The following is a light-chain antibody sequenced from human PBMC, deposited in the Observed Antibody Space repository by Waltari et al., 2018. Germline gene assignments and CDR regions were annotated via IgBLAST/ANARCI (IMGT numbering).Light chain of an antibody. CDR1: QSVVYSSNNKNY. CDR2: WAS. CDR3: QQYYSTPLT. J-gene: IGKJ4*01. V-gene: IGKV4-1*01. Sequence: DIVMTQSPDSLALSLGERATINCRSSQSVVYSSNNKNYLAWYQQKPGQPPKLLIYWASNRESGVPDRFSGSGSGTDFTLTISSLQAEDVAVYYCQQYYSTPLTFGGGTKVEI.